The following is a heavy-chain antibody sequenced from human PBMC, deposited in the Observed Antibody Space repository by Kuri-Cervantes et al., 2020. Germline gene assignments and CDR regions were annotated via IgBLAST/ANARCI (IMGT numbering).Heavy chain of an antibody. CDR1: GFTFSSYS. J-gene: IGHJ6*02. CDR3: ARDLGRGYGMDV. V-gene: IGHV3-48*02. Sequence: GESLKISCAASGFTFSSYSSNWVRQAPGKGLEWVSYITRSSRIIYYADSVKGRFTISRDNAKNSLYLQMNSLRDEDTALYYCARDLGRGYGMDVWGQGTTVTVSS. D-gene: IGHD3-10*01. CDR2: ITRSSRII.